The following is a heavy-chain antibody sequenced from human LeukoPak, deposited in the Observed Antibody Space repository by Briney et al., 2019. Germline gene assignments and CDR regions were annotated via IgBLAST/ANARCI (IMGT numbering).Heavy chain of an antibody. CDR2: IYSSATT. CDR1: GGSISTYY. CDR3: ARGRYCTATVCGGGDAFDI. J-gene: IGHJ3*02. Sequence: MASETLSLTCSVSGGSISTYYWSWLRQPAGKGLEWIGRIYSSATTNLNPSLKSRVTLSIDASKKQVSLRLSSVTAADTAVYYCARGRYCTATVCGGGDAFDIWGQGTVVIVSS. D-gene: IGHD2-8*02. V-gene: IGHV4-4*07.